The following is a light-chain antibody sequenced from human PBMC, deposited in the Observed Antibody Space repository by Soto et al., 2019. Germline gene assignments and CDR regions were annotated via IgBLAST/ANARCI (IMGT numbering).Light chain of an antibody. V-gene: IGLV2-23*02. CDR3: SSYEGSSTYV. CDR2: EVS. CDR1: SSDVGSYNL. Sequence: QSVLTQPASVSGSPGQSITISCTGTSSDVGSYNLVSWYQQHPGKAPKLMIYEVSKRPSGVSNRFSGSKSGNMASLTISGLQAEDEADYYCSSYEGSSTYVFGTGTKVTVL. J-gene: IGLJ1*01.